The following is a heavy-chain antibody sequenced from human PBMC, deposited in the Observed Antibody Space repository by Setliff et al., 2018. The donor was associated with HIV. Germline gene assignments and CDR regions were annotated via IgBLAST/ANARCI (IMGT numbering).Heavy chain of an antibody. D-gene: IGHD2-8*01. CDR3: ATGLIMAPDY. CDR2: IYYSGST. J-gene: IGHJ4*02. Sequence: SETLSLTCTVSGGSISSSRYYWGWIRQPPGKGLEWIGSIYYSGSTNYNPSLRSRVTISIGTSKNQFSLKLSSVTAADTAVYYCATGLIMAPDYWGQGSLVTVSS. V-gene: IGHV4-39*07. CDR1: GGSISSSRYY.